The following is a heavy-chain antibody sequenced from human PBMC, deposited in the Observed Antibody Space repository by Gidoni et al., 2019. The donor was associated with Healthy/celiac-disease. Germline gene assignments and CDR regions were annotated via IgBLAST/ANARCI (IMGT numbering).Heavy chain of an antibody. Sequence: EVQLVASGGGLVHTGRSLRLPREASGFTFGDYARHWVRQAPGKGLEWVSGISWNSGSIGYADSVKGRFTISRDNAKNSLYLQRNSLRAEDMALYYCAKAEKWELLSTLFDYWGQGTLVTVSS. CDR2: ISWNSGSI. V-gene: IGHV3-9*03. D-gene: IGHD1-26*01. CDR1: GFTFGDYA. CDR3: AKAEKWELLSTLFDY. J-gene: IGHJ4*02.